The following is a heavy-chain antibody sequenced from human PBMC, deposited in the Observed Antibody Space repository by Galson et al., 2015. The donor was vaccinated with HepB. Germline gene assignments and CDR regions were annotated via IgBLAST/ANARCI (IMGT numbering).Heavy chain of an antibody. CDR2: TRNKANSYTT. CDR3: ATRSYYYDSSGDPPRAFDI. V-gene: IGHV3-72*01. J-gene: IGHJ3*02. Sequence: SLRLSCAASGFTFSDHYMDWVRQAPGRGLEWVGRTRNKANSYTTEYAASVKGRFTISRDDSKNSLYLQMNSLKTEDTAVYYCATRSYYYDSSGDPPRAFDIWGQGTMVTVSS. CDR1: GFTFSDHY. D-gene: IGHD3-22*01.